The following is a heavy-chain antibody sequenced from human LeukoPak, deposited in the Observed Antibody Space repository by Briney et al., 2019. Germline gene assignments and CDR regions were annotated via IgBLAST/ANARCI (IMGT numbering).Heavy chain of an antibody. Sequence: KASETLSLTCTVSGGSISSGGYYWSWIRQHPGKGLEWIGYIYYSGSTYYNPSLKSRVPISVDTSKNQFSLKLSSVTAADTAVYYCARAEGDSYGSFDYWGQGTLVTVSS. CDR3: ARAEGDSYGSFDY. CDR2: IYYSGST. D-gene: IGHD5-18*01. J-gene: IGHJ4*02. CDR1: GGSISSGGYY. V-gene: IGHV4-31*03.